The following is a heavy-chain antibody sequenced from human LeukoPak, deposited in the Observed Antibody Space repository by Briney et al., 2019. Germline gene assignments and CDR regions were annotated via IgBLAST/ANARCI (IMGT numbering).Heavy chain of an antibody. CDR1: GGTFSSYA. J-gene: IGHJ3*02. Sequence: ASVKVSCKTSGGTFSSYAISWVRQAPGQGLEWVGRIIPIFGTANYAQKFQGRVTITTDESTSTAYMELSSLRSEDTAVYYCARTVVGATTDDAFDIWGQGTMVTVSS. CDR3: ARTVVGATTDDAFDI. D-gene: IGHD1-26*01. V-gene: IGHV1-69*05. CDR2: IIPIFGTA.